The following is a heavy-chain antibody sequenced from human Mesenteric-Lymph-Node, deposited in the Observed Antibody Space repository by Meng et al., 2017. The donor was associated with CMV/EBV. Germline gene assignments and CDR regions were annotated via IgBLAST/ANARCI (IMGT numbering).Heavy chain of an antibody. Sequence: GESLKIPFAASGFTLSSHEMNWVRQAPGKGLEWVSYISKSGRTIYYADSVKGRFTISRDNAKNSLYLQMNSLRPEDTAVYYCASRPDNYGSGSYYPTFDYWGQGTLVTVSS. CDR1: GFTLSSHE. J-gene: IGHJ4*02. CDR3: ASRPDNYGSGSYYPTFDY. V-gene: IGHV3-48*03. D-gene: IGHD3-22*01. CDR2: ISKSGRTI.